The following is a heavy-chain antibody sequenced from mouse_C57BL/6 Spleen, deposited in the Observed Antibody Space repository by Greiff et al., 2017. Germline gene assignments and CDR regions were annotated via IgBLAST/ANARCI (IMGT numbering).Heavy chain of an antibody. CDR1: GFTYSSDG. D-gene: IGHD4-1*01. V-gene: IGHV5-6*01. Sequence: EVQVVESGGDLVKPGGSLKLSCAASGFTYSSDGMYLVRQTPDKRLEWVATISSGGSYNYFPDRVTGRFTISRDNAKNTLYLQMSSLKSEHTAMYYCARPNWDYYAMDYWGQGTSVTVSS. J-gene: IGHJ4*01. CDR2: ISSGGSYN. CDR3: ARPNWDYYAMDY.